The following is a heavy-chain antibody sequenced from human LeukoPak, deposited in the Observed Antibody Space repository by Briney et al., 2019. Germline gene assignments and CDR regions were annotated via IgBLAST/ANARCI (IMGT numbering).Heavy chain of an antibody. CDR3: VFSGWYGAFDI. CDR2: IDPSDSYT. J-gene: IGHJ3*02. Sequence: GESLRISCKASGYSFTSYWISCVRQMPGKGLEWMGRIDPSDSYTNYSPSFQGHVTISADKSISTAYLQWSSLKASDTAMYYCVFSGWYGAFDIWGQGTMVTVSS. D-gene: IGHD6-19*01. CDR1: GYSFTSYW. V-gene: IGHV5-10-1*01.